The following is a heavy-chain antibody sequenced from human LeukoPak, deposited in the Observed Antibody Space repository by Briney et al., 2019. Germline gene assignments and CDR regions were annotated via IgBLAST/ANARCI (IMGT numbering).Heavy chain of an antibody. Sequence: ASVKVSCKASGYTFTSYAMHWVRQAPEQRLEWMGWINTGNGNTKYSQKFQGRVTITRDTSASTAYMELSSLRSEDTAVYYCARDRGSSWYSYFDYWGQGTLVTVSS. CDR3: ARDRGSSWYSYFDY. V-gene: IGHV1-3*04. CDR1: GYTFTSYA. J-gene: IGHJ4*02. CDR2: INTGNGNT. D-gene: IGHD6-13*01.